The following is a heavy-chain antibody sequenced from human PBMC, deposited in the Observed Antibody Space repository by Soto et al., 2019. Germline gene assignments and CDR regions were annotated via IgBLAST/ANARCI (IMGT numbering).Heavy chain of an antibody. D-gene: IGHD2-15*01. CDR1: GFTFSSYG. CDR2: ISYDGSNK. CDR3: AKDEGVAATYFDC. Sequence: QVQLVESGGGVVQPGRSLRLSCAASGFTFSSYGMHWVRQAPGKGLEWVAVISYDGSNKYYADSVKGRFTISRDNSKNTLYLQMNSLRAEDTAVYYCAKDEGVAATYFDCWGQGTLVTVSS. V-gene: IGHV3-30*18. J-gene: IGHJ4*02.